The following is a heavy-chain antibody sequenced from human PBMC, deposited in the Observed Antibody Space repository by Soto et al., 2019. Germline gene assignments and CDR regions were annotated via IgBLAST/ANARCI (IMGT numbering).Heavy chain of an antibody. D-gene: IGHD3-10*01. CDR3: ARRVRGVTTPDGMDV. Sequence: ASVKVSCKASGGTFSSYTISWVRQAPGQGLEWMGRIIPILGIANYAQKFQGRVTITADKSTSTAYMELSSLRSEDTAVYYCARRVRGVTTPDGMDVWGQGTTVTVSS. CDR1: GGTFSSYT. J-gene: IGHJ6*02. V-gene: IGHV1-69*02. CDR2: IIPILGIA.